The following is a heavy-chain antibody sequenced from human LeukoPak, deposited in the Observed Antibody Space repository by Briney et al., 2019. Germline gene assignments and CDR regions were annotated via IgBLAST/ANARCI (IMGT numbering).Heavy chain of an antibody. D-gene: IGHD6-13*01. Sequence: GGSLRLSCAASGFTFSSYAMSWVRQAPGKGLEWVSAISGSGSTYYADSVKGRFTISRDNSKNTLYLQMNSLRAEDTAVYYCAKDFEAAGHYYYYGMDVWGQGTTVTVSS. J-gene: IGHJ6*02. CDR3: AKDFEAAGHYYYYGMDV. V-gene: IGHV3-23*01. CDR2: ISGSGST. CDR1: GFTFSSYA.